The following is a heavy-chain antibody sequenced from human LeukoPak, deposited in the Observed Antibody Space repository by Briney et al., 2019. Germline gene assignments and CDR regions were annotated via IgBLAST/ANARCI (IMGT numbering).Heavy chain of an antibody. Sequence: GGSLRLSCAASGFTFSSSWIHWVRQVPGRGRVWGSRINTDGSSTNYADSVKGRFTISRDNAKNTLNLQMNSLRAEDTAIYYCVRGIRVTAFDYWGQGTLVTVSS. CDR1: GFTFSSSW. J-gene: IGHJ4*02. V-gene: IGHV3-74*01. CDR2: INTDGSST. D-gene: IGHD2-21*02. CDR3: VRGIRVTAFDY.